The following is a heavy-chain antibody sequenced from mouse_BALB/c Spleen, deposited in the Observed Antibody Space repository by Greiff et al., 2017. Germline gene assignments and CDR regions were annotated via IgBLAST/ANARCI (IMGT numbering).Heavy chain of an antibody. CDR3: ARDPYGYDGGWFAY. CDR1: GFSLTSYG. CDR2: IWAGGST. Sequence: QVQLKESGPGLVAPSQSLSITCTVSGFSLTSYGVHWVRQPPGKGLEWLGVIWAGGSTNYNSALMSRLSISKDNSKSQVFLKMNSLQTDDTAMYYCARDPYGYDGGWFAYWGQGTLVTVSA. D-gene: IGHD2-2*01. V-gene: IGHV2-9*02. J-gene: IGHJ3*01.